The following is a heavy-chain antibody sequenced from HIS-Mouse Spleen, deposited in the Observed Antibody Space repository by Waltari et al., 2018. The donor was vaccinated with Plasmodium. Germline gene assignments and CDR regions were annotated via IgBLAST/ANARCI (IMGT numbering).Heavy chain of an antibody. Sequence: EVQLVESGGGLVQPGGSLRLSCAASGFTFSSYSMNWVRRAPGKGLGWVSYYRSSSSTIYYADSVKGRFTIARDNAKNSLYLQMNSLRAEDTAVYYCARVNSGSYYWFDPWGQGTLVTVSS. J-gene: IGHJ5*02. CDR2: YRSSSSTI. V-gene: IGHV3-48*01. D-gene: IGHD1-26*01. CDR1: GFTFSSYS. CDR3: ARVNSGSYYWFDP.